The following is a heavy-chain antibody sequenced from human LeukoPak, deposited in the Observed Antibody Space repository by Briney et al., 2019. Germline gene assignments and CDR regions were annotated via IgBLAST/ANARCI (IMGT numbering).Heavy chain of an antibody. CDR3: AGLLPYYYGSGSYYGFDY. V-gene: IGHV4-59*08. CDR1: GGSISSYY. D-gene: IGHD3-10*01. CDR2: IYYSGST. J-gene: IGHJ4*02. Sequence: WETLSLTCTFSGGSISSYYWSWIRQPPGRGLEGMGYIYYSGSTNYNPSLKSRVTTAVDTFKNQSSLKLSSVSAAETAVYYCAGLLPYYYGSGSYYGFDYWGQGTLVTVSS.